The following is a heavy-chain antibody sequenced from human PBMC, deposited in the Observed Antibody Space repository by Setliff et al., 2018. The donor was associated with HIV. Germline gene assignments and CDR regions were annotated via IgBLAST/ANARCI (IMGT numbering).Heavy chain of an antibody. V-gene: IGHV3-72*01. D-gene: IGHD3-16*01. J-gene: IGHJ4*02. CDR2: TTNKADSYNT. CDR3: ARDLIWGFDY. Sequence: PGGSLRLSCAASGFTFSDHYMDWVRQAPGKGLEWVGRTTNKADSYNTNYAASVKGKFTVSRDNARSSLYLQVNSLRSDDTAVYYCARDLIWGFDYWGQGTPVTVSS. CDR1: GFTFSDHY.